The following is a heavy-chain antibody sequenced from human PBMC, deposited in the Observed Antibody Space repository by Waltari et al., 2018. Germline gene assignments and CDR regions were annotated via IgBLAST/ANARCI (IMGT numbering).Heavy chain of an antibody. Sequence: EVQLVETGGGLIQPGGSLRLSCAASGFTVSSNSMSWVRQAPGKGLEWVSVIYSGGSTYYADSVKGRFTISRDNSKNTLYLQMNSLRAEDTAVYYCAVVKQQLTLWDAFDIWGQGTMVTVSS. CDR3: AVVKQQLTLWDAFDI. CDR1: GFTVSSNS. J-gene: IGHJ3*02. D-gene: IGHD6-13*01. CDR2: IYSGGST. V-gene: IGHV3-53*02.